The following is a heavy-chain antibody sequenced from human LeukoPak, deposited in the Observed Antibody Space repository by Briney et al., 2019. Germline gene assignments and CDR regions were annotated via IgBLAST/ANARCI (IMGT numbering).Heavy chain of an antibody. CDR3: ARDSDCSSTSCYTNYYYYMDV. V-gene: IGHV1-18*01. J-gene: IGHJ6*03. CDR1: GYSFTDYI. Sequence: ASVKVSCKASGYSFTDYIIAWVRQAPGQGLEWLGWIGTYDGHTNYAQKLQGRVTMTTDTSTSTAYMELRSLRSDDTAVYYCARDSDCSSTSCYTNYYYYMDVWGKGTTVTVSS. D-gene: IGHD2-2*02. CDR2: IGTYDGHT.